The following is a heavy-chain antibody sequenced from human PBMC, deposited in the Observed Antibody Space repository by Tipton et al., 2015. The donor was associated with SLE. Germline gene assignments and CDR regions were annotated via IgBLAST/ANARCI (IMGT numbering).Heavy chain of an antibody. CDR3: ARDPRYSSSSGGD. V-gene: IGHV4-61*02. Sequence: TLSLTCTVSGGSISSGSYYWSWIQQPAGKGLEWIGRIYTSGSTNYNPSLKSRVTISVDTSKNQFSLKLSSVTAADTAVYYCARDPRYSSSSGGDWGQGTLVTVSS. J-gene: IGHJ1*01. CDR2: IYTSGST. D-gene: IGHD6-6*01. CDR1: GGSISSGSYY.